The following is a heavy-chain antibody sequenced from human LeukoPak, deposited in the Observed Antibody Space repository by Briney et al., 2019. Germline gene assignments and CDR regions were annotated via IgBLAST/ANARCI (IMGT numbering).Heavy chain of an antibody. Sequence: SETLSLTCTVSGGSISSNTYYWGWIRQPPGKGLEWIGSIYYSGGTAYNPSLKSRVTISVDTSKNQFSLKLSSVTAADTAGYYCARGPHGTGTTNNYGMDVWGQGTTVTVSS. CDR2: IYYSGGT. D-gene: IGHD1-1*01. CDR1: GGSISSNTYY. J-gene: IGHJ6*02. CDR3: ARGPHGTGTTNNYGMDV. V-gene: IGHV4-39*02.